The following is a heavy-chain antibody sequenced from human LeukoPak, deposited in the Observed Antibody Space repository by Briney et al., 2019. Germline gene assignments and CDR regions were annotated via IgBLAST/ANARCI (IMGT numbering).Heavy chain of an antibody. CDR1: GFTFDDYA. V-gene: IGHV3-9*01. J-gene: IGHJ4*02. CDR3: ARGGTMIVVVSLDY. CDR2: ISWNSGSI. Sequence: GGSLRLSCAASGFTFDDYAMHWVRQAPGKGLEWVSGISWNSGSIGYADSVKGRFTISRDNAKNSLYLQMNSLRAEDTAVYYCARGGTMIVVVSLDYWGQGTLVTVSS. D-gene: IGHD3-22*01.